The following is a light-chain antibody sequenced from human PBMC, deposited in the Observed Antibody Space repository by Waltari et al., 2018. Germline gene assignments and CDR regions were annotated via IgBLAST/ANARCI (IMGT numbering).Light chain of an antibody. CDR1: NSNIGSNT. J-gene: IGLJ2*01. V-gene: IGLV1-44*01. Sequence: QSVLAQPPSASGTPGQRITISCSGSNSNIGSNTVNWYQQFPGTAPRLLIYSNNPRPPGVPDRFSASRSGSSAALAIYGLHSEDEADYYCSTWDDRLTGVVFGGGTKVTVL. CDR2: SNN. CDR3: STWDDRLTGVV.